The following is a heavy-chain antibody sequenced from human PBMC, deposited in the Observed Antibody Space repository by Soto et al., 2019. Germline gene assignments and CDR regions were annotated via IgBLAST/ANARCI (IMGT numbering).Heavy chain of an antibody. CDR1: GGSFSGYY. V-gene: IGHV4-34*01. J-gene: IGHJ4*02. CDR2: INHSGST. CDR3: ARAKRVTFGGVIVPTPDY. D-gene: IGHD3-16*02. Sequence: QVQLQQWGAGLLKPSETLSLTCAVYGGSFSGYYWSWIRQPPGKGLEWIGEINHSGSTNYNPSLKSRVTISVYTSKNQFSLKLSSVTAADTAVYYCARAKRVTFGGVIVPTPDYWGQGTLVTVSS.